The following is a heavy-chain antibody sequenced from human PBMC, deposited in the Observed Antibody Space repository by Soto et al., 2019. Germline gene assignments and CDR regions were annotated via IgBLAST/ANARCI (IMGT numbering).Heavy chain of an antibody. J-gene: IGHJ4*02. Sequence: EVQLLESGGGLVQPGGSLRLSCAASGFTFSSYAMSWVRQAPGKGLEWVSAISSSGGSTYYADSVKGRFTISRDNSKNPLYLQMNRLRAEDTAVYYCAKGGGDYGSGSYPFWYGGQGTLFTVSS. D-gene: IGHD3-10*01. CDR2: ISSSGGST. CDR1: GFTFSSYA. V-gene: IGHV3-23*01. CDR3: AKGGGDYGSGSYPFWY.